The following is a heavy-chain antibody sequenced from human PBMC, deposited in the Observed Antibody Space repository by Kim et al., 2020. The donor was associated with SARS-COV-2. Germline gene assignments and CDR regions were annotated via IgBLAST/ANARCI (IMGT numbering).Heavy chain of an antibody. J-gene: IGHJ6*02. CDR3: ARALAELLAARYFYGMAV. D-gene: IGHD3-10*01. CDR2: ISYDGTNK. CDR1: GFTFRNYA. V-gene: IGHV3-30-3*01. Sequence: GGSLRLSCAASGFTFRNYALHWVRQAPGKGPEWVSVISYDGTNKYYADSVKGRFTISRDNSKNTLYLHMNSLRIDDTAVYYCARALAELLAARYFYGMAVWGQGSTVTVSS.